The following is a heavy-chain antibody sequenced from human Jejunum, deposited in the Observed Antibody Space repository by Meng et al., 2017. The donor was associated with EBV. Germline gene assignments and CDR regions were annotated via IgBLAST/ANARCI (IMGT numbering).Heavy chain of an antibody. D-gene: IGHD3-16*01. CDR1: GFTFSSST. Sequence: EVQLLESGGGLVQPGGSLGLSCAASGFTFSSSTMSWVRQAPGKGLEWVSAISGNGGSTYYADSVKGRFTISRDNSKNTLCLQMNSLRADDTAVYYCAKLTDSWGQGTLVTVSS. CDR2: ISGNGGST. V-gene: IGHV3-23*01. CDR3: AKLTDS. J-gene: IGHJ4*02.